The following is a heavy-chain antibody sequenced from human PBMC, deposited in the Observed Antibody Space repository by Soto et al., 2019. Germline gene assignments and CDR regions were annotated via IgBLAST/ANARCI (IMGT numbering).Heavy chain of an antibody. J-gene: IGHJ3*02. CDR3: AKVGEVDFWSGYYIPAFDI. D-gene: IGHD3-3*01. Sequence: GSLRLSCAASGFTFSSYAMSWVRQAPGKGLEWVSAISGSGGSTYYADSVKGRFTISRDNSKNTLYLQMNSLRAEDTAVYYCAKVGEVDFWSGYYIPAFDIWGQGTMVTVSS. CDR2: ISGSGGST. V-gene: IGHV3-23*01. CDR1: GFTFSSYA.